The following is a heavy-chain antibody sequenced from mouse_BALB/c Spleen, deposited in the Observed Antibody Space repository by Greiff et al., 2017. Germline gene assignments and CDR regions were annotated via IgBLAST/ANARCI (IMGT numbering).Heavy chain of an antibody. CDR1: GYSITSDYA. J-gene: IGHJ4*01. CDR2: ISYSGST. CDR3: ARGGYGKGDAMDY. Sequence: EVQLVESGPGLVKPSQSLSLTCTVTGYSITSDYAWNWIRQFPGNKLEWMGYISYSGSTSYNPSLKSRISITRDTSKNQFFLQLNSVTTEDTATYYCARGGYGKGDAMDYWGQGTSVTVSS. V-gene: IGHV3-2*02. D-gene: IGHD2-1*01.